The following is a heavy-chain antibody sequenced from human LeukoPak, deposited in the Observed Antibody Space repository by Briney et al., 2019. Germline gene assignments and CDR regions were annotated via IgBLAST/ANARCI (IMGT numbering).Heavy chain of an antibody. CDR2: IYYSGST. CDR1: GGSISSGDYY. V-gene: IGHV4-30-4*08. J-gene: IGHJ4*02. Sequence: SETLSLTCTVSGGSISSGDYYWSWIRQPPGKGLEWIGYIYYSGSTYYNPSLKSRVTISVDTSKNQFSLKLSSVTAADTAVNYCAGRAEVRAYYFDYWGQGTLVTVSS. CDR3: AGRAEVRAYYFDY. D-gene: IGHD2-2*01.